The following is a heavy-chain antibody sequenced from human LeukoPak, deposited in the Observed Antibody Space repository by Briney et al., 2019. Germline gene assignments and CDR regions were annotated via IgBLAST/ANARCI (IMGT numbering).Heavy chain of an antibody. CDR3: ARDGKRWIDGYDFWSGYYSALY. V-gene: IGHV1-46*01. Sequence: GASVKVSCKASGYTFTSYYMHWVRQAPGQGLEWMGIINPSGGSTSYAQKFQGRVTMTRDTSTSTVYMELSSLGSEDTAVYYCARDGKRWIDGYDFWSGYYSALYWGQGTLVTVSS. D-gene: IGHD3-3*01. CDR2: INPSGGST. CDR1: GYTFTSYY. J-gene: IGHJ4*02.